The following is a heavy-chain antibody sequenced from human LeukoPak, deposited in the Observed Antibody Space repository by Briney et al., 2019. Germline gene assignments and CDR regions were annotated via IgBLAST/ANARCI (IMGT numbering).Heavy chain of an antibody. CDR3: ARDGYSSGWPFRTSHDDAFDI. Sequence: GGSLRLSCAAAGFTFSSYSMNWVRQAPGKGLEWVSSISSSSSYIYYADSVKGRFTISRDNAKNSLYLQMNRLRAEDTAVYYCARDGYSSGWPFRTSHDDAFDIWGQGTMVTVSS. D-gene: IGHD6-19*01. J-gene: IGHJ3*02. V-gene: IGHV3-21*01. CDR1: GFTFSSYS. CDR2: ISSSSSYI.